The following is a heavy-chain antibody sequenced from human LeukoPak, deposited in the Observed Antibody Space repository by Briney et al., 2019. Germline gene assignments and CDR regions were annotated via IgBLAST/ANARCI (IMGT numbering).Heavy chain of an antibody. D-gene: IGHD5-24*01. Sequence: GASVKVSCKASGYTFTSYGISWVRQAPGQGLEWMGWISAYNGNTNYAQKLQGRVTMSTDTSTSTGYMELRSLRSDDTAVYYCARRLQETLAWPKALSAFDIWGQGTMVTVSS. CDR1: GYTFTSYG. J-gene: IGHJ3*02. V-gene: IGHV1-18*01. CDR3: ARRLQETLAWPKALSAFDI. CDR2: ISAYNGNT.